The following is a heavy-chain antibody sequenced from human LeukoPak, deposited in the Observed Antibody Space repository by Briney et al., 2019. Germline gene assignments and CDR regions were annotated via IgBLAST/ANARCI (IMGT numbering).Heavy chain of an antibody. J-gene: IGHJ4*02. CDR1: GFTFSSYV. V-gene: IGHV3-23*01. D-gene: IGHD4-17*01. CDR3: AKDLGYGDYVVYDY. CDR2: ISGSGGST. Sequence: GGSLRLSCAASGFTFSSYVMSWVRQAPGKGLEWVSAISGSGGSTYYADSVKGRFTISRDNSKNTLYLQMNSLRAEDTAVNYCAKDLGYGDYVVYDYWGQGTLVTVSS.